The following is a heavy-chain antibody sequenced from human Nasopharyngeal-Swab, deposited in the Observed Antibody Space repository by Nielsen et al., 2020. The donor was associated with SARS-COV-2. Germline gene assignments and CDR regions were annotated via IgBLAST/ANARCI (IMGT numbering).Heavy chain of an antibody. D-gene: IGHD2-2*01. V-gene: IGHV4-39*07. CDR2: IYYSGST. J-gene: IGHJ6*02. CDR1: GGSISSSRYY. CDR3: ARDRKGYCSSTSCQYYGMDV. Sequence: SEILSLTSTFPGGSISSSRYYWGWIRQPPGKGLEWIGIIYYSGSTYYNQSLKSRVTLSVKTSKNQFSLKLSSVTAADTAVYYCARDRKGYCSSTSCQYYGMDVWGQGTTVTVSS.